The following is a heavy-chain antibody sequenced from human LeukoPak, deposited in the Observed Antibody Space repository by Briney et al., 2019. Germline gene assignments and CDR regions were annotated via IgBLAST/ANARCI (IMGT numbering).Heavy chain of an antibody. Sequence: ASVKVSCKASGYSFTDYFIHWVRQAPGQGLEWMGWINPNSGGTNYAQKFQGRVTMTRDTSISTAYMELTSLTSDDTAVYFCARLGPVTKDHYCDYWGQGTLVTVSS. CDR2: INPNSGGT. CDR1: GYSFTDYF. J-gene: IGHJ4*02. D-gene: IGHD4-17*01. V-gene: IGHV1-2*02. CDR3: ARLGPVTKDHYCDY.